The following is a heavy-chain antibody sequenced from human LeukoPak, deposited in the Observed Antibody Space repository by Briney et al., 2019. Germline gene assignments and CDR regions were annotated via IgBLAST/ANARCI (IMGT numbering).Heavy chain of an antibody. CDR3: ARAADYGNYVDAFDI. Sequence: PGGSLRLSCAASGFTFSSYNMNWVRQAPGKGLEWVSYISSSSSTIYYADSVKGRFTISRDNSKNTLYLQMNSLRAEDTAVYYCARAADYGNYVDAFDIWGQGTMVTVSS. D-gene: IGHD4/OR15-4a*01. J-gene: IGHJ3*02. V-gene: IGHV3-48*01. CDR2: ISSSSSTI. CDR1: GFTFSSYN.